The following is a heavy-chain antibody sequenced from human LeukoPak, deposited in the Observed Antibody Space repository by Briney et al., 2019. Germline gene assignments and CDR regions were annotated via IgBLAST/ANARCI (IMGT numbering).Heavy chain of an antibody. CDR2: IIPILGIA. J-gene: IGHJ6*02. CDR3: ARDARMDV. V-gene: IGHV1-69*04. CDR1: GGTFSSYA. Sequence: GASVKVSCKASGGTFSSYAVSWVRQAPGQGLEWMGRIIPILGIANYAQKFQGRVTITADKSTSTAYMELSSLRSEDTAVYYCARDARMDVWGQGTTVTVSS.